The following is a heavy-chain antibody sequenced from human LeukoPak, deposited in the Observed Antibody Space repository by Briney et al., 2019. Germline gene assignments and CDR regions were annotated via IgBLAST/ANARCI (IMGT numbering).Heavy chain of an antibody. Sequence: GASVKVSCKASGYTFTSYYMHWVRQAPGQGLEWMGIINPSGGSTSYAQKFQGRVTMTRDTSTSTVYKELSSLRSEDTAVYYCARTSGYCSGGSCYDIGHFNAFDIWGQGTMVTVSS. V-gene: IGHV1-46*01. CDR3: ARTSGYCSGGSCYDIGHFNAFDI. CDR2: INPSGGST. D-gene: IGHD2-15*01. CDR1: GYTFTSYY. J-gene: IGHJ3*02.